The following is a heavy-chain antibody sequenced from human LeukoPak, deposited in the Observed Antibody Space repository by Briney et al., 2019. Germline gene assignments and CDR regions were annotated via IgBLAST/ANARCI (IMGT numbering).Heavy chain of an antibody. J-gene: IGHJ4*02. D-gene: IGHD7-27*01. Sequence: GGSLRLSCAASGFTFGDTWMNWVRQVPGQGLEWVANIKQDGSEKFYVASVKGRFTVSRDNSKNTLFLQMNSLRAEDTAVYYCAKDGGLWVSAHWGDSWGRGTLVTVSS. V-gene: IGHV3-7*03. CDR2: IKQDGSEK. CDR1: GFTFGDTW. CDR3: AKDGGLWVSAHWGDS.